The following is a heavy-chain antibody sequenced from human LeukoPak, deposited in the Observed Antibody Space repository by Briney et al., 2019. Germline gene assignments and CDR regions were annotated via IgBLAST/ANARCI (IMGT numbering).Heavy chain of an antibody. V-gene: IGHV3-21*01. CDR2: ISSSSSYI. D-gene: IGHD3-22*01. CDR3: AKERVYYDSTPLDY. J-gene: IGHJ4*02. CDR1: GFTFSSYS. Sequence: KAGGSLRLSCAASGFTFSSYSMNWVRQAPGKGLEWVSSISSSSSYIYYADSVKGRFTISRDNAKNTLYLQMNSLRAEDTAVYYCAKERVYYDSTPLDYWGQGTLVTVSS.